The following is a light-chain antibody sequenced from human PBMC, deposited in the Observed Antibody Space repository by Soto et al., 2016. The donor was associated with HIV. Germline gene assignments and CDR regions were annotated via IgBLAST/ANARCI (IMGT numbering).Light chain of an antibody. CDR3: QQYQTEEGT. J-gene: IGKJ1*01. Sequence: DIQMTQSPSTLSASVGDRVTITCRASQSISSWVAWYQQKPGKAPNLLIYKASNLENGVPSRFSGGRSGTEFTLTISSLQPDDFATYYCQQYQTEEGTFGQGTTVEIK. V-gene: IGKV1-5*03. CDR1: QSISSW. CDR2: KAS.